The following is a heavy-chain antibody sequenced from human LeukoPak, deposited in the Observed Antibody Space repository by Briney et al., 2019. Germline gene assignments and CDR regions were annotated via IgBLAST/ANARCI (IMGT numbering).Heavy chain of an antibody. CDR2: IYSGGSP. CDR3: ARDSPGGYGGFFDY. J-gene: IGHJ4*02. CDR1: GFTLSSNY. V-gene: IGHV3-53*01. Sequence: GGSLRLSCAASGFTLSSNYMSWVRQAPGKGLEWVSVIYSGGSPYYADSVKGRFTISRDNSKNTLYLQMNSLRAEDTAVYYCARDSPGGYGGFFDYWGQGTLVTVSS. D-gene: IGHD3-3*01.